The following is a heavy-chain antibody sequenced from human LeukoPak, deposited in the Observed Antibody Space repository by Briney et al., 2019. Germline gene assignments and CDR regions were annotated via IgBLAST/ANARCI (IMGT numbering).Heavy chain of an antibody. CDR3: ARVSYGSGSYSFDY. J-gene: IGHJ4*02. CDR2: IYHSGST. Sequence: SETLSLTCAVSGYSISSGYYWGWIRQPPGKGLEWIGSIYHSGSTYYNPSLKSRVTISVDTSKNQFSLKLSSVTAADTAVYYCARVSYGSGSYSFDYWGQGTLVTVSS. D-gene: IGHD3-10*01. V-gene: IGHV4-38-2*01. CDR1: GYSISSGYY.